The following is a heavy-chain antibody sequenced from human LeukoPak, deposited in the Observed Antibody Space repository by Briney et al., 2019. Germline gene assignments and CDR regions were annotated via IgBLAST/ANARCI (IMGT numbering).Heavy chain of an antibody. CDR2: IDNSGST. CDR3: ARENTGGDPIDY. D-gene: IGHD2-21*02. V-gene: IGHV4-59*02. Sequence: SETLSLTCTVSGASVSSYYWSWFRQPPGKGLEWIGYIDNSGSTYYNPSLKSRVTISVDTSKNQFSLKLSSVTAADTAVYYCARENTGGDPIDYWGQGTLVTVSS. J-gene: IGHJ4*02. CDR1: GASVSSYY.